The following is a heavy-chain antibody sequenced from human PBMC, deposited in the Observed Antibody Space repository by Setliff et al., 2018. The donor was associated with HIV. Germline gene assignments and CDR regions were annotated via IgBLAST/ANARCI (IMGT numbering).Heavy chain of an antibody. Sequence: ASVKVSCKASGYMFTDYYIHWVRQAPGQGLEWMGWINPKSGDTKYGQSFQGRVTMTRDTSISTAYMNLSGLRSNDTAVYYCARGGEGLANWGQGTLVTVSS. CDR1: GYMFTDYY. CDR3: ARGGEGLAN. V-gene: IGHV1-2*02. J-gene: IGHJ4*02. D-gene: IGHD3-16*01. CDR2: INPKSGDT.